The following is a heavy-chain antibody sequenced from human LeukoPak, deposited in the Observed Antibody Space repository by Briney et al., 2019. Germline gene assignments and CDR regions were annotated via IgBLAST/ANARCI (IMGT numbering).Heavy chain of an antibody. J-gene: IGHJ4*02. Sequence: GGSLRLSCAASGFTFRTYAMAWVRQVPGKGLEWVSSINDSGGDTYYADSVKGRFAISRDNSKNTLYLQMNTLSAEDTAVYYCVGYYVGKFDYWGQGTLVTVSS. CDR3: VGYYVGKFDY. CDR1: GFTFRTYA. V-gene: IGHV3-23*01. CDR2: INDSGGDT. D-gene: IGHD4-23*01.